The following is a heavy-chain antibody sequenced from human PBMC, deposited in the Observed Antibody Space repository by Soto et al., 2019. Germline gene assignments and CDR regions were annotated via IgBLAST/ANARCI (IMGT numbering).Heavy chain of an antibody. CDR2: ILTGNGDT. Sequence: QVQLVQSGAEVKKPGASVNVSCKASGYSFTSYALHWLRQAPGQRPEWMGWILTGNGDTKYSPNFQGRVTIARDTFSRTAYMELSSLRSEDTAVYYFARGELRYWYTMDVWGQGTTVTVSS. V-gene: IGHV1-3*04. CDR1: GYSFTSYA. CDR3: ARGELRYWYTMDV. D-gene: IGHD1-26*01. J-gene: IGHJ6*02.